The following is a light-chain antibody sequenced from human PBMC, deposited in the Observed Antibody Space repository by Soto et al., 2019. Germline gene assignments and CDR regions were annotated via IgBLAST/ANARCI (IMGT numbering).Light chain of an antibody. CDR1: QSVSSN. Sequence: DIVLTQSPATLSLPPGERATLSCRASQSVSSNLAWYQQKPGQAPRLLIYDASNRATGIPARFSGSGSGTAFTLTISTLEPEDFAVYFCQQCGSSPLTFGGGTKVDIK. CDR3: QQCGSSPLT. CDR2: DAS. V-gene: IGKV3-11*01. J-gene: IGKJ4*01.